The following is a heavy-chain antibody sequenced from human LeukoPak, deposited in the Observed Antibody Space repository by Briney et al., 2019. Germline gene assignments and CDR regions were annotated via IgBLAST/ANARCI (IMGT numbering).Heavy chain of an antibody. CDR3: ARLGDMSSGSYPTTTTHYYFDY. CDR1: GGSISSYY. Sequence: PSETLSLTCTVSGGSISSYYWSWIRQPPGKGLEWIGEINHSGSTNYNPSLKSRVTISVDTSKSQFSLKLSSVTAADTAVYYCARLGDMSSGSYPTTTTHYYFDYWGQGTLVTVSS. D-gene: IGHD1-26*01. V-gene: IGHV4-34*01. J-gene: IGHJ4*02. CDR2: INHSGST.